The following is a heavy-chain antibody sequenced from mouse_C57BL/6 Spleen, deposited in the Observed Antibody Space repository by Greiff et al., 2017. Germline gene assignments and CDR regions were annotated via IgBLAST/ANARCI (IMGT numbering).Heavy chain of an antibody. D-gene: IGHD1-1*01. CDR1: GFNIKNTY. Sequence: VQLKQSVAELVRPGASVKLSCTASGFNIKNTYMHWVKQRPEQGLEWIGRIDPANGNTKYAPKFQGKATITADTSSNTAYLQLSSLTSEDTAIYYCARPYYYGSSPYYFDYWGQGTTLTVSS. V-gene: IGHV14-3*01. J-gene: IGHJ2*01. CDR2: IDPANGNT. CDR3: ARPYYYGSSPYYFDY.